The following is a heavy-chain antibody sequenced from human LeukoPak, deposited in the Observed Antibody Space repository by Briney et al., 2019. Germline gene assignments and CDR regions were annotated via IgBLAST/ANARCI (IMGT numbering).Heavy chain of an antibody. CDR3: ARGHSGYDWRHYYMDV. J-gene: IGHJ6*03. V-gene: IGHV3-7*03. Sequence: GRSLRLSCAASGFTFDDYAMHWVRQAPGKGLEWVANIKQDGSEKYYVDSVKGRFTISRDNAKNSLYLQMNSLRAEDTAVYYCARGHSGYDWRHYYMDVWGKGTTITVSS. D-gene: IGHD5-12*01. CDR1: GFTFDDYA. CDR2: IKQDGSEK.